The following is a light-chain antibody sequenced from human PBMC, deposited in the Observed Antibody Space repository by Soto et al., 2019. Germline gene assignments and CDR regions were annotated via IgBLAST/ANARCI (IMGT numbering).Light chain of an antibody. CDR1: SSDVGSYNL. J-gene: IGLJ2*01. CDR3: CSYAGSSTFVI. Sequence: QSALTQPASVSGSPGQSITISCTGTSSDVGSYNLVSWYQQHPGKAPKLMILEDNKRPSGVSNRFSGSKSGNTASLTISGFQAEDEADYYCCSYAGSSTFVIFGGGTKLTVL. V-gene: IGLV2-23*02. CDR2: EDN.